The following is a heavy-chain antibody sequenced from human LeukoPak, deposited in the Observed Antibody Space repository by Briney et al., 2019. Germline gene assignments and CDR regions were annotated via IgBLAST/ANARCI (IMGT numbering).Heavy chain of an antibody. J-gene: IGHJ3*02. V-gene: IGHV3-23*01. D-gene: IGHD3-10*01. CDR3: ARDHFGELLYGAFDI. CDR1: GFTFSSYA. CDR2: ISGSGGST. Sequence: GGSLRLSCAASGFTFSSYAMSWVRQAPGKGLEWVSAISGSGGSTYYADSVKGRFTISRDNAKNSLYLQMNSLRAEDTAVYYCARDHFGELLYGAFDIWGQGTMVTVSS.